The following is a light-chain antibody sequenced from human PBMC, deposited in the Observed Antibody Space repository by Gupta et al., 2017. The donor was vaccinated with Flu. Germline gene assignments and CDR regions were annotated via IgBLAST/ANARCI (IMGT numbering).Light chain of an antibody. J-gene: IGLJ1*01. CDR2: EVS. CDR1: SSDVGGYNY. CDR3: SAYPSTMDYV. V-gene: IGLV2-14*01. Sequence: QSALTQPASVSGSPGQSITISCTGTSSDVGGYNYVSWYKQHPGNAPKLMIYEVSNRPSGVATLFSASKAVNTASLTISLRVAEAVADYYCSAYPSTMDYVFGTGTRVTVL.